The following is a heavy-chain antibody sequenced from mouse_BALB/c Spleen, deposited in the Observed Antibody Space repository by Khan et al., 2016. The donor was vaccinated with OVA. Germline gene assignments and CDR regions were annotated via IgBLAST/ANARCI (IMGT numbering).Heavy chain of an antibody. V-gene: IGHV1-20*02. J-gene: IGHJ2*01. CDR1: GYSFTGYF. CDR3: ARKNGSDFDY. Sequence: VQLKQSGPELVKPGASVKISCKASGYSFTGYFMNWVMQSHGKSLEWIGRINPHIGETFYNQKFKDKATLTVDESSRTTHMDLQILASEDCAVYYCARKNGSDFDYWGQGTTLTVSS. D-gene: IGHD1-1*01. CDR2: INPHIGET.